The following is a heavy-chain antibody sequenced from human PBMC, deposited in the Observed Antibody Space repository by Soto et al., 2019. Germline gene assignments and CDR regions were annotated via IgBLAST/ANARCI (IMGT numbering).Heavy chain of an antibody. CDR3: ARHPQNPDYGDCSDF. V-gene: IGHV4-59*08. D-gene: IGHD4-17*01. J-gene: IGHJ4*02. CDR1: GASISDYY. CDR2: IYYGGST. Sequence: QVQLQESGPGLVKPSETLSLTCIVSGASISDYYWSWNRQPPGKGLEWIGYIYYGGSTNYNPALNSRVAISVDTSNNQFSLSLRSVTAADTAVYFCARHPQNPDYGDCSDFWGQGTLVTVSS.